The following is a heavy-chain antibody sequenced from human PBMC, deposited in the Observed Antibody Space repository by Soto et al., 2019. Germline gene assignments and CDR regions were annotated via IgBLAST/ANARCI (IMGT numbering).Heavy chain of an antibody. J-gene: IGHJ4*02. CDR3: ARLWTIAMDFGDTAMGSDY. CDR2: INHSGST. V-gene: IGHV4-34*01. CDR1: GGSFSGYY. D-gene: IGHD5-18*01. Sequence: SETLSLTCAVYGGSFSGYYWSWIRQPPGKGLEWIGEINHSGSTNYNPSLKSRVTISVDTSKNQFSLKLSSVTAADTAVYYCARLWTIAMDFGDTAMGSDYWGQGTLVTVSS.